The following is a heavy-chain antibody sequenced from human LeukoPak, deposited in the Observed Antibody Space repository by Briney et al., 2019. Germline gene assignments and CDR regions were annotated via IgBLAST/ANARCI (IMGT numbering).Heavy chain of an antibody. CDR1: GFTFSANP. V-gene: IGHV3-23*01. Sequence: GGSLRLSCAASGFTFSANPMSWVRQAPGKGLEWVSSISGNGDYTYYADSVKGRLTISRDNSKNTLYLQMDGLRAEDTAVYYCAKDLSFSTSVFDYWGQGTLVTVSS. CDR2: ISGNGDYT. CDR3: AKDLSFSTSVFDY. J-gene: IGHJ4*02. D-gene: IGHD6-6*01.